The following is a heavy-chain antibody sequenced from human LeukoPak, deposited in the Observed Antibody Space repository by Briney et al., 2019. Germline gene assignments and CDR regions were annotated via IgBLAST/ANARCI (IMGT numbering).Heavy chain of an antibody. CDR2: IGANNGDT. CDR1: GYTFRGNY. CDR3: ARDPSSVTLYFFDY. Sequence: GASVKVSCKASGYTFRGNYIHWLRQAPGQGLEWMGWIGANNGDTKSAQKFQGRVTMSRDTSISTAYMDLSSLSPDDAAVYYCARDPSSVTLYFFDYWGQGTLVTVSS. D-gene: IGHD4-11*01. V-gene: IGHV1-2*02. J-gene: IGHJ4*02.